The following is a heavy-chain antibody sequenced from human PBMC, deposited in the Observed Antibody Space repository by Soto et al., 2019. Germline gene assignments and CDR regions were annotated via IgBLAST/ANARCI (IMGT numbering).Heavy chain of an antibody. J-gene: IGHJ6*02. V-gene: IGHV4-31*03. CDR1: GGSISSGGYY. D-gene: IGHD2-15*01. Sequence: SETLSLTCTVSGGSISSGGYYWSWIRQHPGKGLEWIGYIYYSGSTYYNPSLKSRVTISVDTSKNQFSLKLSSVTAADTAVYYCARYVRIASGYYYYGMDVWGQGTTVTVSS. CDR2: IYYSGST. CDR3: ARYVRIASGYYYYGMDV.